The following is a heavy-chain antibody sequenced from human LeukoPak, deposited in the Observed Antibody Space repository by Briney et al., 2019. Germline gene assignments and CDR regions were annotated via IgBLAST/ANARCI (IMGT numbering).Heavy chain of an antibody. J-gene: IGHJ4*02. V-gene: IGHV3-48*03. Sequence: PGGSLRLSCAASGFTFSSYDMNWVRQAPGKGLEWLSYISSSVNTIYYADSVKGRFTISRDNAKNSLYLQMNSLRDEDTATYYCATTASGSYSYYFDNWGQGALVTVSS. CDR1: GFTFSSYD. D-gene: IGHD1-26*01. CDR3: ATTASGSYSYYFDN. CDR2: ISSSVNTI.